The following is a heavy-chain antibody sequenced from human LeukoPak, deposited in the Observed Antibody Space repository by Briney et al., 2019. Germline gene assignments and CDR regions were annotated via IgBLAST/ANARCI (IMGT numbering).Heavy chain of an antibody. CDR1: GYTFTGYY. D-gene: IGHD1-26*01. CDR2: INPNSGGT. CDR3: ARVGGSYSRSVPNNWLDP. Sequence: ASVKVSCKASGYTFTGYYMHWVRQAPGQGLEWMGWINPNSGGTNYAQKFQGRVTMTRDTSISTAYMELSRLRSDDTAVYYCARVGGSYSRSVPNNWLDPWGQGTLVTVSS. V-gene: IGHV1-2*02. J-gene: IGHJ5*02.